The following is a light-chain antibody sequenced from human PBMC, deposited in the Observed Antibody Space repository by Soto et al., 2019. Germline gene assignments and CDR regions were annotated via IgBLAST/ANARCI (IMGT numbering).Light chain of an antibody. CDR3: QQYNNWPPLT. V-gene: IGKV3-15*01. Sequence: EIVMTQSPATLSVSPGERATLSCRASQSVSSNLAWYQQKPGQAPRLLIYGASTRATGIPARFSGSGSGTEFTLSIRSLQSEDFAVYYCQQYNNWPPLTFGGGTNVDIK. CDR2: GAS. CDR1: QSVSSN. J-gene: IGKJ4*01.